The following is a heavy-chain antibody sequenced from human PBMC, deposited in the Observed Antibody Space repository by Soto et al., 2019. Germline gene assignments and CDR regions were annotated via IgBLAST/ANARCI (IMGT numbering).Heavy chain of an antibody. CDR3: GKSSTGRQGRSSWYYYYCGMDV. CDR1: AAPFSRYA. V-gene: IGHV3-23*01. Sequence: GGSLRPSCPASAAPFSRYAMSSVRHAPGKGLEWVYAMSGSGGRTYYAASVKGRFTISRDKSKNTLYLQMNSLREEETAVYYCGKSSTGRQGRSSWYYYYCGMDVWGQGTTVTVSS. CDR2: MSGSGGRT. J-gene: IGHJ6*02. D-gene: IGHD6-13*01.